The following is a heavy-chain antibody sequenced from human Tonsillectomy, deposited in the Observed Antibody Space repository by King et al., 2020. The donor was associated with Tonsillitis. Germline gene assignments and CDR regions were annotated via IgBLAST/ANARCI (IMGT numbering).Heavy chain of an antibody. CDR1: GGSFSGYY. J-gene: IGHJ4*02. CDR3: ARGGVTMIVDDFDY. CDR2: SNHSGST. Sequence: VQLQQWGAGLLKPSETLSLTCAVYGGSFSGYYWSWIRQPPGKGLEWIGESNHSGSTNYNPSLKSRVTISVDTSKNQFSLKLSSVTAADTAVYYCARGGVTMIVDDFDYWGQGTLVTVSS. D-gene: IGHD3-22*01. V-gene: IGHV4-34*01.